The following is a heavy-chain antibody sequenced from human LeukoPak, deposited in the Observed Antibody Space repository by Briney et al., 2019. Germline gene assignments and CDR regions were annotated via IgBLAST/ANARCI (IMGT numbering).Heavy chain of an antibody. D-gene: IGHD3-22*01. V-gene: IGHV4-59*08. J-gene: IGHJ4*01. CDR3: ARHRDYYDT. Sequence: SETLSLTCTVSGSSINNNFWTWIRQPPGKGLEWIGYIYSSGSANYNPSIKSRVTISGDTSKNQISLKLTSVTAADTAVYFCARHRDYYDTWGRGTLVAVSS. CDR1: GSSINNNF. CDR2: IYSSGSA.